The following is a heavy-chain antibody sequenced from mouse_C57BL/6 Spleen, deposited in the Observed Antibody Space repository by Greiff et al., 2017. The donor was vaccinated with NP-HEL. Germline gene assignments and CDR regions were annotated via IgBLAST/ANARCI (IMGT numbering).Heavy chain of an antibody. CDR3: PRGLQDFDY. J-gene: IGHJ2*01. CDR2: ISDGGSYT. V-gene: IGHV5-4*03. CDR1: GFTFSSYA. Sequence: EVMLVESGGGLVKPGGSLKLSCAASGFTFSSYAMSWVRQTPEKRLEWVATISDGGSYTYYPDNVKGRFTISRDNAKNNLYLQMSHLKSEDTAMYYCPRGLQDFDYWGQGTTLTVSS.